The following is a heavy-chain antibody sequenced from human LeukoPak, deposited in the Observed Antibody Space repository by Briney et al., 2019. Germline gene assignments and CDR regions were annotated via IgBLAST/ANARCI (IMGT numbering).Heavy chain of an antibody. Sequence: GGSLRLSCAASGFTFSKYAMNWVPQVPGKGLEWVSILPVNGVDTNNPDSLRGRFTISRDNSKSTLYLQMNSLRGEDTATYYCAKAAGGVCNSGDCYSRVFDYWGQGTLVTVSS. CDR2: LPVNGVDT. CDR3: AKAAGGVCNSGDCYSRVFDY. D-gene: IGHD2-21*02. V-gene: IGHV3-23*01. J-gene: IGHJ4*02. CDR1: GFTFSKYA.